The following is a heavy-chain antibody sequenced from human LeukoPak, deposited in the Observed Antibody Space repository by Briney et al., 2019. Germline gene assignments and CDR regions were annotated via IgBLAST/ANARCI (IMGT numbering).Heavy chain of an antibody. V-gene: IGHV3-23*01. D-gene: IGHD6-19*01. CDR2: ISGSGGST. J-gene: IGHJ5*02. CDR3: AKKSGAVAGTSSNWFDP. CDR1: GFTFSSYW. Sequence: PGGSLRLSCAASGFTFSSYWMSWVRQAPGKGLEWVSAISGSGGSTYYADSVKGRFTISRDNSKNTLYLQMNSLRAEDTAVYYCAKKSGAVAGTSSNWFDPWGQGTLVTVSS.